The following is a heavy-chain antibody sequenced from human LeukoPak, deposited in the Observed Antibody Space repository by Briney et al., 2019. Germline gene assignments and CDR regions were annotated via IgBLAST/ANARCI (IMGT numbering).Heavy chain of an antibody. D-gene: IGHD5-18*01. J-gene: IGHJ4*02. CDR3: ARSGYSYGLVDY. V-gene: IGHV4-59*01. Sequence: SEALSLTCTVSGGSISSDYWSWIRQPPGKGLEWIGYIYYSGVTNYNPSLKNRVTISVDTSKNQFSLKLSSVTAADTAVYYCARSGYSYGLVDYWGQGTLVTVSS. CDR2: IYYSGVT. CDR1: GGSISSDY.